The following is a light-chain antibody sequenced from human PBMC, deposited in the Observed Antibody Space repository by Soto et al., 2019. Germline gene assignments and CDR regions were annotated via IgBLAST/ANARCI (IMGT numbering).Light chain of an antibody. V-gene: IGLV2-14*01. CDR2: DVS. CDR3: STYTSVSTPNYV. CDR1: INDAGGYNY. Sequence: QSVLNLLASVSGLITKFRTISCTGTINDAGGYNYVSCYQQHPGKAPKLMIYDVSNRPTEVTNRFSGSKTGDTASLTISGLQAEDEADYYCSTYTSVSTPNYVFGTGTKVNVL. J-gene: IGLJ1*01.